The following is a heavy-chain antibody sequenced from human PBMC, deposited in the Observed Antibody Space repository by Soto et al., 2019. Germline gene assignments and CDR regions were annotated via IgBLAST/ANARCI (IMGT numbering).Heavy chain of an antibody. D-gene: IGHD1-26*01. J-gene: IGHJ4*02. CDR2: INHSGST. CDR3: ARWEAQLMNDF. CDR1: GGSFSGYY. Sequence: PSETLSLTCAVYGGSFSGYYWSWVRQPPGKGLEGIGEINHSGSTKYNPSLKSRVTISVDTSKNHFFLRLSSVTAADTAVYYCARWEAQLMNDFWGQGTLVTVSS. V-gene: IGHV4-34*01.